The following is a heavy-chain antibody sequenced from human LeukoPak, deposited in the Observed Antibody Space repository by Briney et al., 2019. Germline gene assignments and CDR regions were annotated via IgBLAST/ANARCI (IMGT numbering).Heavy chain of an antibody. J-gene: IGHJ4*02. CDR1: GGSITSSTYS. D-gene: IGHD2-21*02. Sequence: SETPSLTCSVSGGSITSSTYSWGWVRQTPGKGLEWIGEINHSGYTNDSPSLKSRVTLSIDTSRKQFSLNLRSVTVADTGIYYCTRMTAGHDYWGQGTLVTVSS. V-gene: IGHV4-61*05. CDR2: INHSGYT. CDR3: TRMTAGHDY.